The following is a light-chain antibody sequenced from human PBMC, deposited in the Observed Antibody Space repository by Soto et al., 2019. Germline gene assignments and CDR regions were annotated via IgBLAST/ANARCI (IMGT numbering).Light chain of an antibody. CDR3: QQYNNWPQT. V-gene: IGKV3-15*01. CDR2: DAS. CDR1: QSVSSN. Sequence: EIVMTQSPATLSVSPGERATLSCRASQSVSSNLAWYQQKPGQAPRLLIYDASNRATGIPARFSGSGSGTDSTLTISGLQSEDFAVYYCQQYNNWPQTFGQGTKVDTK. J-gene: IGKJ1*01.